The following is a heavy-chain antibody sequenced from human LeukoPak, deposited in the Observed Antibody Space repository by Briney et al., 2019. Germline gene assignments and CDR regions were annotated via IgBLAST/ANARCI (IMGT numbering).Heavy chain of an antibody. CDR3: ARERRDGYNFPPGNLGY. CDR2: INPSGGST. J-gene: IGHJ4*02. CDR1: GYTFTSYY. Sequence: GASVKVSCKASGYTFTSYYMHWVRQAPGQGLEWMGIINPSGGSTSYAQKFQGRVTMTRDMSTSTVYMELSSLRSEDTAVYYCARERRDGYNFPPGNLGYWGQGTLVTVSS. D-gene: IGHD5-24*01. V-gene: IGHV1-46*01.